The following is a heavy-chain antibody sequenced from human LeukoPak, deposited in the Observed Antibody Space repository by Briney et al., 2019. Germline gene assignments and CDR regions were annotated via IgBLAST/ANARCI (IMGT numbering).Heavy chain of an antibody. CDR2: INSDGSST. Sequence: GGSLRLSCAASGFTFSSYWMHWVRQAPGKGLVWVSRINSDGSSTSYADSVKGRFTTSRDNAKNPLYLQMNSLRAEDTAVYYCARARMWSDAFDIWGQGTMVTVSS. D-gene: IGHD2-21*01. CDR3: ARARMWSDAFDI. CDR1: GFTFSSYW. V-gene: IGHV3-74*01. J-gene: IGHJ3*02.